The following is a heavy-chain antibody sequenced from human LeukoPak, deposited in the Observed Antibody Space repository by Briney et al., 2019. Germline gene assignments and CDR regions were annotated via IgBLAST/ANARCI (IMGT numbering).Heavy chain of an antibody. CDR1: GFTFSSYA. J-gene: IGHJ4*02. V-gene: IGHV3-23*01. Sequence: GGSLRLSCAASGFTFSSYAMSWVRQAPGKGLEWLSGISGSGGSTYYADSVKGRCTISRDNSKNTLYLQMNSLRAEDTAVYYCAKATTGYYFKSPFDYWGQGTLVTVSS. D-gene: IGHD3-9*01. CDR2: ISGSGGST. CDR3: AKATTGYYFKSPFDY.